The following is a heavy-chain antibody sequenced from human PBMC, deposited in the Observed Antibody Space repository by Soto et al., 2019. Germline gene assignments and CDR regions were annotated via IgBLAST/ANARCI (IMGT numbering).Heavy chain of an antibody. CDR1: GASISGSDYF. CDR3: AREGHRGGGWDY. J-gene: IGHJ4*02. V-gene: IGHV4-39*02. D-gene: IGHD3-16*01. Sequence: QLQLQESGPGLVKPSETLSLTCIVSGASISGSDYFWGWIRQPPGKGLEWIANFYYSGSTHYNPSLKSRVTMSVDTSKNQFSLRLKSVTAADTAVYYCAREGHRGGGWDYWGRGSLVTVSS. CDR2: FYYSGST.